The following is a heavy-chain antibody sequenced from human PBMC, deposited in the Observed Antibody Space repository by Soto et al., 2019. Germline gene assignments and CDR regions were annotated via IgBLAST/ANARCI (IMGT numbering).Heavy chain of an antibody. CDR2: ISAYNGNT. CDR3: ARCGVGQQLVNWFDP. Sequence: ASVNVSCKASGYTFTSYGISLVRQAPGQGLEWMGWISAYNGNTNYAQKLQGRVTMTTDTSTSTAYMELRSLRSDDTAAYYCARCGVGQQLVNWFDPWGQGTLVTVSS. D-gene: IGHD6-13*01. CDR1: GYTFTSYG. V-gene: IGHV1-18*04. J-gene: IGHJ5*02.